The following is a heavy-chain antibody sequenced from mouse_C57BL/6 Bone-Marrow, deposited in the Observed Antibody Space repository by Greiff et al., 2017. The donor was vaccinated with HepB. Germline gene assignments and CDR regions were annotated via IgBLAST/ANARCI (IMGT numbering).Heavy chain of an antibody. CDR1: GFTFSDYY. J-gene: IGHJ3*01. Sequence: EVHLVESGGGLVQPGGSLKLSCAASGFTFSDYYMYWVRQTPEKRLEWVAYISNGGGSTYYPDTVKGRFTISRDNAKNTLYLQMSRLKSEDTAMYYCASPYGYSFAYWGQGTLVTVSA. D-gene: IGHD2-2*01. CDR3: ASPYGYSFAY. V-gene: IGHV5-12*01. CDR2: ISNGGGST.